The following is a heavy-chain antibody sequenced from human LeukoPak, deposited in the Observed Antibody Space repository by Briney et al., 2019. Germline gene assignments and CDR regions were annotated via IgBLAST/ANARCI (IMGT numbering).Heavy chain of an antibody. CDR3: AKDGGYCSSTSCHLRPYYFDY. Sequence: PGGSLRLSCAASGFTFSSYAMSWVRQAPGKGLEWVSAISGSGGSTYYADSVKGRFTISRDNSKNTLYLQMNSLRAEDTAVYYCAKDGGYCSSTSCHLRPYYFDYWGQGTLVTVSS. V-gene: IGHV3-23*01. D-gene: IGHD2-2*01. CDR2: ISGSGGST. J-gene: IGHJ4*02. CDR1: GFTFSSYA.